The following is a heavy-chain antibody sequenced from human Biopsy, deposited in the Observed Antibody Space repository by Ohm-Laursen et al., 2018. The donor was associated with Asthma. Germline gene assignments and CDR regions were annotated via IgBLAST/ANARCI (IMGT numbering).Heavy chain of an antibody. D-gene: IGHD4-11*01. V-gene: IGHV3-48*02. CDR1: VLTFSSYG. Sequence: SLRLSCSASVLTFSSYGMVWVRLAPGKGLEWVSYITGSGSTIYYADSVKGRFTLSRDNAKNSLYLQMNSLRDEDTAVYYCALKYRNSVFPEYGMDVWGQGTTVTVSS. CDR2: ITGSGSTI. J-gene: IGHJ6*02. CDR3: ALKYRNSVFPEYGMDV.